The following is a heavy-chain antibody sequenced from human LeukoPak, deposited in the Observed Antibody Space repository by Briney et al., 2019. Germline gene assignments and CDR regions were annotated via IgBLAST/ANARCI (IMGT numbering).Heavy chain of an antibody. CDR3: AKAKAAADPVNYYYGMNV. CDR2: ISGSGGST. CDR1: GFTFSSYA. Sequence: GGSLRLSCAASGFTFSSYAMSWVRQAPGKGLEWVSAISGSGGSTYYADSVKGRFTISRDNSKNTLYLQMNSLRAEDTAVYYCAKAKAAADPVNYYYGMNVWGQGTTVTVSS. D-gene: IGHD6-13*01. J-gene: IGHJ6*02. V-gene: IGHV3-23*01.